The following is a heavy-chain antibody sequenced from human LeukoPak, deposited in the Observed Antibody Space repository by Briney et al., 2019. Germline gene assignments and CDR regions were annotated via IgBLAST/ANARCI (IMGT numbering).Heavy chain of an antibody. CDR3: ARPIGSSGWFFDY. V-gene: IGHV3-21*01. CDR1: GFTFSSYS. D-gene: IGHD6-19*01. J-gene: IGHJ4*02. CDR2: ISSSSSYI. Sequence: GGSLRLSCAASGFTFSSYSMNWVRQAPGKGLEWVSSISSSSSYIYYADSVKGRFTISRDNAKNLLYLQMNSLRAEDTAVYYCARPIGSSGWFFDYWGQGTLVTVSS.